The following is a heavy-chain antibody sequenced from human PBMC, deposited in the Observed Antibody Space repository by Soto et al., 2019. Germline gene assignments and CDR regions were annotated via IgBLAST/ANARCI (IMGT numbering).Heavy chain of an antibody. V-gene: IGHV4-59*01. CDR3: ARGTQETAAENDY. Sequence: PSETLSLTCTVSGGSISSYYWGWIRQPPGKGLEWIGYIYYSGSTNYNPSLKSRVTISVDTSKNQFSLKLSSVTAADTAVYYCARGTQETAAENDYWGQGTLVTVSS. CDR1: GGSISSYY. CDR2: IYYSGST. D-gene: IGHD6-13*01. J-gene: IGHJ4*02.